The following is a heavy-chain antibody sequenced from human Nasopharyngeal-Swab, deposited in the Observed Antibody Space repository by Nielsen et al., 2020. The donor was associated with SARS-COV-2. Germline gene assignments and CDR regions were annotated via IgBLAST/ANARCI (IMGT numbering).Heavy chain of an antibody. CDR1: GYTLTELS. CDR2: FDPEDGET. CDR3: ATSPGIVGATKWFDT. V-gene: IGHV1-24*01. D-gene: IGHD1-26*01. Sequence: ASVKVSCKVSGYTLTELSMHWVRQAPGKGLEWMGGFDPEDGETIYAQKFQGRVTMTEDTSTDTAYMELSSLRSEDTAVYYCATSPGIVGATKWFDTWGQGTLVTVSS. J-gene: IGHJ5*02.